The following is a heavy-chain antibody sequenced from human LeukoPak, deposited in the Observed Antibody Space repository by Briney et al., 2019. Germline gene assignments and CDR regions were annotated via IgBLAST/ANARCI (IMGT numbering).Heavy chain of an antibody. D-gene: IGHD4-11*01. Sequence: SVKVSCKASGGTFSSYAISRVRQAPGQGLEWMGGIIPIFGTANYAQKFQGRVTITADKSTSTAYMELSSLRAEDTALYYCAKGYSNNNLFDYWGQGTLVTVSS. CDR1: GGTFSSYA. V-gene: IGHV1-69*06. CDR2: IIPIFGTA. CDR3: AKGYSNNNLFDY. J-gene: IGHJ4*02.